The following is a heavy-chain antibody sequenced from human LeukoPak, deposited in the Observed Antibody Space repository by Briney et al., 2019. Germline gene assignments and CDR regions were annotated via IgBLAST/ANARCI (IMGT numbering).Heavy chain of an antibody. CDR2: ISAYNGNT. V-gene: IGHV1-18*01. D-gene: IGHD6-19*01. CDR1: GYTFTSYG. CDR3: ARDNSSGWYPMSGYYYYYMDV. J-gene: IGHJ6*03. Sequence: GASVKVSCKASGYTFTSYGISWVRQAPGQGLEWMGWISAYNGNTNYAQKLQGRVTMTTDTSTSTAYMELRSLRSDDTAVYYCARDNSSGWYPMSGYYYYYMDVWGKGTTVTVSS.